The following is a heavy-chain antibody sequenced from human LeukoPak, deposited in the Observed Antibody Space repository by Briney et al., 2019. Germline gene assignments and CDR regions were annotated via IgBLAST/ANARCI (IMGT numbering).Heavy chain of an antibody. D-gene: IGHD3-22*01. J-gene: IGHJ4*02. Sequence: SETLSLTCTVSGGSISSTTYYWGWIRQPPGRGLEWIGSIYYSGRTYYNPSLKSRVTISVDTSKNQFSLKLSSVTAADTAVYYCARARRITMIVVVIFDYWGQGTLVTVSS. CDR2: IYYSGRT. V-gene: IGHV4-39*07. CDR1: GGSISSTTYY. CDR3: ARARRITMIVVVIFDY.